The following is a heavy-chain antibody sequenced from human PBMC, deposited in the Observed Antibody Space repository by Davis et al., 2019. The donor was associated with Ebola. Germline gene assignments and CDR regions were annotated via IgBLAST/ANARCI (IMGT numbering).Heavy chain of an antibody. J-gene: IGHJ5*02. D-gene: IGHD6-19*01. V-gene: IGHV3-21*05. CDR3: ARGGKQWLVRGDWFDP. Sequence: GESLKISCAASGFTFSSYSMNWVRQAPGKGLEWVSYISSSSSYTNYADSVKGRFTISRDNSKNTLYLQMNSLRAEDTAVYYCARGGKQWLVRGDWFDPWGQGTLVTVSS. CDR1: GFTFSSYS. CDR2: ISSSSSYT.